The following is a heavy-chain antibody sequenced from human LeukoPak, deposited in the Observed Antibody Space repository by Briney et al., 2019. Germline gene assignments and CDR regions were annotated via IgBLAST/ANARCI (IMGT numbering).Heavy chain of an antibody. D-gene: IGHD3/OR15-3a*01. V-gene: IGHV3-21*04. J-gene: IGHJ4*02. Sequence: PGGSLRLSCAASGFTFSSYSMNWVRQAPGKGLEWVSSISSSSSYIYYADSVKGRFTISRDNAKNSLYLQMDSLRAEDTALYYCAKDTHGLGTGVDYWGQGTLVTVSS. CDR2: ISSSSSYI. CDR1: GFTFSSYS. CDR3: AKDTHGLGTGVDY.